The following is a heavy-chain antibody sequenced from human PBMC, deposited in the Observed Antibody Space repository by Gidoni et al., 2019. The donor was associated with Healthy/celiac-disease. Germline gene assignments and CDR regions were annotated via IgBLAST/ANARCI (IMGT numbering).Heavy chain of an antibody. CDR3: AREKTTVTTEDAFDI. D-gene: IGHD4-17*01. V-gene: IGHV4-34*01. J-gene: IGHJ3*02. Sequence: QVQLQQWGAGLLKPSETLSLTCAVYGGSFSGYYWSWIRQPPGKGLEWIGEINHSGSTNYNPSHKSRVTISVDTSKNQFSLKLSSVTAADTAVYYCAREKTTVTTEDAFDIWGQGKMVTVSS. CDR1: GGSFSGYY. CDR2: INHSGST.